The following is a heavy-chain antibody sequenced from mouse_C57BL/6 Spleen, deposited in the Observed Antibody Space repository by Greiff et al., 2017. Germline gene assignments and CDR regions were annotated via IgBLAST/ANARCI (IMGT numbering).Heavy chain of an antibody. Sequence: QVQLQQSGAELVKPGASVKISCKASGYAFSSYWMNWVKQRPGKGLEWIGQIYPGDGATNYNGKFKGKATLTADKSSSTAYMQLSSLTSEDSAVYFCARGGVGRWYFDVWGTGTTVTVSS. V-gene: IGHV1-80*01. CDR3: ARGGVGRWYFDV. J-gene: IGHJ1*03. CDR1: GYAFSSYW. CDR2: IYPGDGAT. D-gene: IGHD4-1*01.